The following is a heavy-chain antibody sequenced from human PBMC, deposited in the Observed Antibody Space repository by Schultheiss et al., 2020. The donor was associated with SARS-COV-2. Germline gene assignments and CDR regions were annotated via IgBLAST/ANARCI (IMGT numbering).Heavy chain of an antibody. V-gene: IGHV3-15*01. J-gene: IGHJ4*02. D-gene: IGHD5-18*01. CDR1: GFTFSNAW. Sequence: GGSLRLSCAASGFTFSNAWMSWVRQAPGKGLEWVGRIKSKTDGGTTDYAASVKGRFTISRDDSKSIAYLQMNSLKTEDTAVYYCTTEGGYSYGSYFDYWGQGTLVTVSS. CDR2: IKSKTDGGTT. CDR3: TTEGGYSYGSYFDY.